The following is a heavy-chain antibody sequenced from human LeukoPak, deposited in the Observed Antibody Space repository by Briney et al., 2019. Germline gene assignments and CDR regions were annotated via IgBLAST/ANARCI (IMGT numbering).Heavy chain of an antibody. V-gene: IGHV1-2*02. Sequence: AATVKLSCTASGYTFTGYYMHWVRQPPGKGLEWMGWINPNSGGTNYAQKFQGRVTMTRDTSISTAYMELSRLRSDDTAVYYCARVGSSGWDSIDYWGQGTLVTVSS. CDR3: ARVGSSGWDSIDY. CDR2: INPNSGGT. J-gene: IGHJ4*02. D-gene: IGHD6-19*01. CDR1: GYTFTGYY.